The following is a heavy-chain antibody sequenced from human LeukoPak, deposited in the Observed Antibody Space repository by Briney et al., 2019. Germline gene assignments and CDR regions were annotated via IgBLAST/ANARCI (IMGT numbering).Heavy chain of an antibody. V-gene: IGHV3-23*01. Sequence: GGSVRLSCAASGFTFSSYAMCWVRQPPGKGLEWVSSISGCGGSTYYADSVKGRLTISRDNSKNTLYLQINSLRAEDTALYYCASRGRHYFDYWGQGTLVTVSS. J-gene: IGHJ4*02. CDR3: ASRGRHYFDY. CDR1: GFTFSSYA. CDR2: ISGCGGST.